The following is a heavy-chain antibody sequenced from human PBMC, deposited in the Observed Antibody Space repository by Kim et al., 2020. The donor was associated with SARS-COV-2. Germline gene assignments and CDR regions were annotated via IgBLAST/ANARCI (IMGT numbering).Heavy chain of an antibody. D-gene: IGHD3-22*01. V-gene: IGHV5-10-1*01. Sequence: PSLQGHVTIAADKSISTAYLQWSSLKASDTAMYYCARHFGRGQWFNFDYWGQGTLVTVSS. J-gene: IGHJ4*02. CDR3: ARHFGRGQWFNFDY.